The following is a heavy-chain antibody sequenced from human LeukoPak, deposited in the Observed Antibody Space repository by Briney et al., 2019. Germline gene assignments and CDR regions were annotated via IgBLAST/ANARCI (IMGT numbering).Heavy chain of an antibody. V-gene: IGHV3-11*04. CDR2: ISTSGSTI. J-gene: IGHJ4*02. Sequence: GGSLRLSCAASGFTFSNYWMSWVRQAPGKGLECVSYISTSGSTIYYADSVEGRFIISRDNAKNSLYLQMNSLRAEDTAVYYCARAITIFGVWGQGTLVTVSS. CDR3: ARAITIFGV. D-gene: IGHD3-3*01. CDR1: GFTFSNYW.